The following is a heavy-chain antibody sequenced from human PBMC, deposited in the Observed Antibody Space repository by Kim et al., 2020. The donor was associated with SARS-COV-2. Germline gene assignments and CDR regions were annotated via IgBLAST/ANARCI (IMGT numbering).Heavy chain of an antibody. CDR3: AREGRVLMVYRDYYYYYGMDV. CDR1: GYTFTSYY. CDR2: INPSGGST. V-gene: IGHV1-46*01. J-gene: IGHJ6*02. D-gene: IGHD2-8*01. Sequence: ASVKVSCKASGYTFTSYYMHWVRQAPGQGLEWMGIINPSGGSTSYAQKFQGRVTMTRDTSTSTVYMELSSLRSEDTAVYYCAREGRVLMVYRDYYYYYGMDVWGQATTVTVSS.